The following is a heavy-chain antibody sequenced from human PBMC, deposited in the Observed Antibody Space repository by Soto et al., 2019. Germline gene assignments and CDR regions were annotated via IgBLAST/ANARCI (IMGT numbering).Heavy chain of an antibody. V-gene: IGHV4-31*03. CDR3: AREYTYGSNFFDC. CDR2: ISHSGST. J-gene: IGHJ4*02. CDR1: GGSIRSAAYY. Sequence: PSQTISHSYTVSGGSIRSAAYYWSWIRQHPGKGLEWIGYISHSGSTYYNPSLKSRVIISVDTSKNQFSLSLTSVTAADTAVYYCAREYTYGSNFFDCWVQGALVTVSS. D-gene: IGHD2-2*02.